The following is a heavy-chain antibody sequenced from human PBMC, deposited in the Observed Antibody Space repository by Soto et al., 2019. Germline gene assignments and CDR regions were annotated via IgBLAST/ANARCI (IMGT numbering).Heavy chain of an antibody. V-gene: IGHV5-10-1*01. J-gene: IGHJ6*02. Sequence: GESLKISCKGSGYSFTSYWISWVRQMPGKGLEWMGRIDPSDSYTNYSPSFQGHVTISADKSISTAYLQWSSLKASDTAMYYCASPDSSSEYYYYGMDVWGQGTTVTVS. CDR2: IDPSDSYT. D-gene: IGHD6-6*01. CDR3: ASPDSSSEYYYYGMDV. CDR1: GYSFTSYW.